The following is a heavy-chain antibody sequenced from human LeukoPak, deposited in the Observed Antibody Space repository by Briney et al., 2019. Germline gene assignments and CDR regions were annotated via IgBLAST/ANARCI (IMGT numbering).Heavy chain of an antibody. Sequence: MASETLSLTCTVSGGSISSYYWSWIRQPPGKGLEWIGYIYYSGSTNYNPSLKSRVTISVDTSKNQFSLKLSSVTAADTAVYYCARDLVVYYGSGSYYPRTSRYYYYGMDVWGKGTTVTVSS. CDR2: IYYSGST. V-gene: IGHV4-59*01. J-gene: IGHJ6*04. CDR1: GGSISSYY. CDR3: ARDLVVYYGSGSYYPRTSRYYYYGMDV. D-gene: IGHD3-10*01.